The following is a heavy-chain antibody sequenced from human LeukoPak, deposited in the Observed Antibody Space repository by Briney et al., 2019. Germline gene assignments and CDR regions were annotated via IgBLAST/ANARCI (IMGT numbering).Heavy chain of an antibody. CDR2: IIPIFGTA. D-gene: IGHD1-26*01. V-gene: IGHV1-69*13. J-gene: IGHJ6*03. CDR1: GGTFSSYA. CDR3: ASGEEGATTISYYYYYMDV. Sequence: SVKVSCKASGGTFSSYAISWVRQAPGQGLEWMGGIIPIFGTANYAQKFQGRVTITADESTSTAYMELSSLRSEDTAVYYCASGEEGATTISYYYYYMDVWGKGTTVTVSS.